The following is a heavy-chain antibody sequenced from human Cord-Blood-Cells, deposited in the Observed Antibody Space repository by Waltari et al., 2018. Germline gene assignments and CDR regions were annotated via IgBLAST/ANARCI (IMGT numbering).Heavy chain of an antibody. CDR2: INPTRCGT. J-gene: IGHJ4*02. Sequence: QVQLVQSGAEVKKPGASVKVACKSSGYTFHGYYLHWVPQGPGQGVEWMGWINPTRCGTNYAEKLQGRVTMTMDTSIRTAYMELSRLRSDDTAVYYCARAVPAAIYFDYWGQGTLVTVSS. CDR3: ARAVPAAIYFDY. CDR1: GYTFHGYY. V-gene: IGHV1-2*02. D-gene: IGHD2-2*02.